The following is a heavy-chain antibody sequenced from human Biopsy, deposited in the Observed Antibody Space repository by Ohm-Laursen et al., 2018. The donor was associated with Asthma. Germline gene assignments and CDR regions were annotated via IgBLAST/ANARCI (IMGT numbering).Heavy chain of an antibody. CDR3: ARAVDYSHYYGIDV. Sequence: GASVKVSCKPSGYTFNSAGITWVRQAPGQGLEWMGWTSVYNGNTKVAQKLQDRATMITDTSTSKAYMELRSLRSDDTAVYFCARAVDYSHYYGIDVWGQGTTVTVS. CDR1: GYTFNSAG. J-gene: IGHJ6*02. D-gene: IGHD3-10*01. CDR2: TSVYNGNT. V-gene: IGHV1-18*01.